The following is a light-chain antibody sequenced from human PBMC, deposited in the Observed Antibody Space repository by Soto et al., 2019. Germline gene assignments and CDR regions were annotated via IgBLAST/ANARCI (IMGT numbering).Light chain of an antibody. CDR2: DAS. V-gene: IGKV1-13*02. CDR1: QGISSA. Sequence: AIQLTQSPSSLSASVGDRVTITCRASQGISSALAWYQQKPGKAPKLLIYDASSLESGVPSRFSGSGYGTDFTRTSSSLQPEDFATYFCQQFNSYPRTFGQGTKVEIK. J-gene: IGKJ1*01. CDR3: QQFNSYPRT.